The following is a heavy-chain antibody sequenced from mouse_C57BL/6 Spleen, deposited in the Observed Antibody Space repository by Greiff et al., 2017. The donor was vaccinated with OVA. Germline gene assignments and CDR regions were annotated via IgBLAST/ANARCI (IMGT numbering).Heavy chain of an antibody. Sequence: VQLQQSGPELVKPGASVKISCKASGYTFTDYYMNWVKQSHGKSLEWIGDINPNNGGTSYNQKFKGKATLTVGKSSSTAYMELRSLTSEDSAVYYCAADYYSNYEECAYWGQGTLVTVSA. J-gene: IGHJ3*01. D-gene: IGHD2-5*01. V-gene: IGHV1-26*01. CDR3: AADYYSNYEECAY. CDR2: INPNNGGT. CDR1: GYTFTDYY.